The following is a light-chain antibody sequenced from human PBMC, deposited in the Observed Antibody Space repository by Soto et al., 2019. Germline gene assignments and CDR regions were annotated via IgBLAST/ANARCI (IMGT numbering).Light chain of an antibody. CDR1: SSNIGNNY. J-gene: IGLJ1*01. CDR3: GAWDTRLSVYV. CDR2: ENN. Sequence: QSVLTQPPSVSAAPGQKVTISCSGSSSNIGNNYVSWYQQLPGTAPKLLIYENNKRPSGIPDRFSGSKSGTSATLGITGLQTGDEADYYCGAWDTRLSVYVFATG. V-gene: IGLV1-51*02.